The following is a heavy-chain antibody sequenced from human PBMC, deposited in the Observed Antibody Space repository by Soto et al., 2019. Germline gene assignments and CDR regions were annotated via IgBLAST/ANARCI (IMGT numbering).Heavy chain of an antibody. CDR3: XXXXXXXXXXXY. CDR1: GGSISSSSYY. V-gene: IGHV4-39*01. D-gene: IGHD6-19*01. CDR2: IYYSGST. J-gene: IGHJ4*02. Sequence: QLQLQESGPGLVKPSETLSLTCTVSGGSISSSSYYWGWIRQPPGKGLEWIGSIYYSGSTYYNPSLXSXVTXXVDTXXNXXXXXXXXXTXXXXAXXXXXXXXXXXXXXXYXGQGTLVTVSS.